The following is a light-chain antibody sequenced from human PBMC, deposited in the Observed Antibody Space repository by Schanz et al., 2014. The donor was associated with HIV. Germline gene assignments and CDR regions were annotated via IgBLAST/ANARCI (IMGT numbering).Light chain of an antibody. J-gene: IGKJ1*01. CDR3: QQYQADPWT. Sequence: DIQMTQSPSTLSASVGDRVTITCRASQSVDNWLAWYQQKPGKAPSVLIFQASRLKIGVPSRFSGSGSGTEFTLTISSLQPDDIATYYCQQYQADPWTFGQGTRVDIK. V-gene: IGKV1-5*03. CDR2: QAS. CDR1: QSVDNW.